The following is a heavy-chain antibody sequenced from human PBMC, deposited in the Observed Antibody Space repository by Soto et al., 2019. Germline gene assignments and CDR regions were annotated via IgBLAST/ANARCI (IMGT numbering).Heavy chain of an antibody. V-gene: IGHV3-23*01. Sequence: GSLRLSCAASGFSFSDYAMSWVRQAPGKGLEWVSIISESGGSTHYADSVRGRFTVSRDNSKNSLSLRMNSLRDEDTAVYFCAKRSPYSSGWYSPIFDYWGQGALVTVSS. CDR1: GFSFSDYA. J-gene: IGHJ4*02. CDR3: AKRSPYSSGWYSPIFDY. CDR2: ISESGGST. D-gene: IGHD6-13*01.